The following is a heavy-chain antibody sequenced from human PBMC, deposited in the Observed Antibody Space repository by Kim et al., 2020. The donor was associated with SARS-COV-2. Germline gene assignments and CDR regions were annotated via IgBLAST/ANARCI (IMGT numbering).Heavy chain of an antibody. D-gene: IGHD2-15*01. CDR3: ARKVAQGGYYYGMDV. Sequence: SETLSLTCTVSGGSISSSSYYWGWIRQPPGKGLEWIGSIYYSGSTYYNPSLKSRVTISVDTSKNQFSLKLSSVTAADTAVYYCARKVAQGGYYYGMDVWGQGTTVTVSS. V-gene: IGHV4-39*01. J-gene: IGHJ6*02. CDR2: IYYSGST. CDR1: GGSISSSSYY.